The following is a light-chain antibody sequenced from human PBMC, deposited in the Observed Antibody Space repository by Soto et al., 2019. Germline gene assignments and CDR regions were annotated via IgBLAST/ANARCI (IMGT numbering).Light chain of an antibody. CDR1: QSVSSY. CDR2: DAS. V-gene: IGKV3-11*01. J-gene: IGKJ4*01. CDR3: QQRSNWPT. Sequence: EIVLTQSPATLSLSPGERATLSCRASQSVSSYLAWYQQKPGQAPRLLIYDASNRATGIPARFSGSGSGTDFPLTISSLEPEDFAVYYCQQRSNWPTFGGGTKVDLK.